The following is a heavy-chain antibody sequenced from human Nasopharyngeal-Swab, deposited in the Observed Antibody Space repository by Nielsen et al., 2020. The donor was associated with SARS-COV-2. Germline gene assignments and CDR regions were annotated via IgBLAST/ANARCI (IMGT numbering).Heavy chain of an antibody. CDR2: ISSSGSTI. CDR3: ARRYSSSWYDDY. J-gene: IGHJ4*02. CDR1: GGSFSDYY. D-gene: IGHD6-13*01. V-gene: IGHV3-11*01. Sequence: LSLTCAVYGGSFSDYYWSWIRQPPGKGLEWVSYISSSGSTIYYADSVKGRFTISRDNAKNSLYLQMNSLRAEDTAVYYCARRYSSSWYDDYWGQGTLVTVSS.